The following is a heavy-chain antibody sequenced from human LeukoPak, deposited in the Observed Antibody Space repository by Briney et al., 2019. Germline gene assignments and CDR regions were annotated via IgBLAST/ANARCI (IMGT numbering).Heavy chain of an antibody. CDR3: ARDRTHYYGSGSYYDY. D-gene: IGHD3-10*01. Sequence: SETLSLTCTVSGGSISSYDWSWIRQPAGKGLEWIGRIYTSGSTNYNPSLKSRVTMSVDTSKNQFSLKLSSVTAANTAVYYCARDRTHYYGSGSYYDYWGQGTLVTVSS. V-gene: IGHV4-4*07. CDR1: GGSISSYD. J-gene: IGHJ4*02. CDR2: IYTSGST.